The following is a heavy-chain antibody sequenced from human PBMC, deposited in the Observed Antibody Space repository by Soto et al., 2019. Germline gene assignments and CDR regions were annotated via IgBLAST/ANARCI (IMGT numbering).Heavy chain of an antibody. Sequence: EVQLLESGGELVQPGGSLRLSCAASGFTFNDYALTWVRQVPGKGLEWVSSLSSRGFSTNYAESVKGRFTISRDNIKNTVYLQMNSLRAEDTAVYDCARDWAVNCSNCICLAAFDIWGQGTLVTVSS. J-gene: IGHJ3*02. D-gene: IGHD2-2*01. CDR3: ARDWAVNCSNCICLAAFDI. CDR2: LSSRGFST. CDR1: GFTFNDYA. V-gene: IGHV3-23*01.